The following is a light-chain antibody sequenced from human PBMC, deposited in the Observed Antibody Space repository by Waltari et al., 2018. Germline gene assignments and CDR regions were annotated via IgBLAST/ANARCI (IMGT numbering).Light chain of an antibody. J-gene: IGLJ3*02. CDR3: AAWDDSLNGHWV. Sequence: QSVLTQPPSASGTPGQRVTISCSGRASNIGNNLVNWYQQLPGKAPKLIIYSSDQRPSGVPDRFSGSKSGTSGSLAISGLQSEDEADYYCAAWDDSLNGHWVFGGGTKVTVL. V-gene: IGLV1-44*01. CDR2: SSD. CDR1: ASNIGNNL.